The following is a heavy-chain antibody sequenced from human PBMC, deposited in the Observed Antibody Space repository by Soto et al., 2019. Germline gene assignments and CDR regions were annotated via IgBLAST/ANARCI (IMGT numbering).Heavy chain of an antibody. Sequence: GESLKISCQGSGFSFTHYWIGWVRQVPGKGLEWMGVIYPSDSATRYNPSFQGQVAMSADPSISTAYLQWSSLKASDTAIYFCARGSLNGGTPSAEFEPWGQGTQVTVSS. CDR3: ARGSLNGGTPSAEFEP. D-gene: IGHD3-9*01. V-gene: IGHV5-51*01. CDR1: GFSFTHYW. J-gene: IGHJ5*02. CDR2: IYPSDSAT.